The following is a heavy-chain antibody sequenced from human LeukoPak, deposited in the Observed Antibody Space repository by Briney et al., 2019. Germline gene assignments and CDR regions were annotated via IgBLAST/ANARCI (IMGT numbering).Heavy chain of an antibody. V-gene: IGHV6-1*01. D-gene: IGHD3-22*01. CDR3: ARTEVLPDYYDNSGGFDY. CDR2: TYYRSKWYN. Sequence: SQTLSLTCAISGDSVSSNSAAWNWIRQSPSRGLEWLGRTYYRSKWYNDYAVSVKSRITINPDTSNNQFSLQLNSVTAADTAVYYCARTEVLPDYYDNSGGFDYWGQGILVTVSS. J-gene: IGHJ4*02. CDR1: GDSVSSNSAA.